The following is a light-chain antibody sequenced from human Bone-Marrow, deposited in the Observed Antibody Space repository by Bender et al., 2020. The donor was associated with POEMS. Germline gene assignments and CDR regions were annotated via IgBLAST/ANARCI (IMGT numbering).Light chain of an antibody. CDR1: NIGGES. CDR2: FDV. V-gene: IGLV3-21*01. CDR3: QAWDSNTGV. Sequence: SYELTQPPSVSVAPGNTATIACGGKNIGGESVHWYQQKPGQAPVLLIYFDVDRPSGIPERFSGSNSGITATLTISGTQAMDEADYYCQAWDSNTGVFGPGTKVTVL. J-gene: IGLJ1*01.